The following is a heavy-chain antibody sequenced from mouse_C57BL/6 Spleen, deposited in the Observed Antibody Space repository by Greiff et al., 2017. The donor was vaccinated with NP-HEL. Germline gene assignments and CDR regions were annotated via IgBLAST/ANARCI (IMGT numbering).Heavy chain of an antibody. Sequence: VQLQQPGAELVRPGSSVKLSCKASGYTFTSYWMDWVKQRPGQGLEWIGNIYPSDSETHYNQKFKDKATLTVDKSSSTAYMQLSSLTSEDSAVYYCAREGYGTYYYAMDYWGQGTSVTVSS. D-gene: IGHD1-1*01. J-gene: IGHJ4*01. CDR3: AREGYGTYYYAMDY. CDR2: IYPSDSET. V-gene: IGHV1-61*01. CDR1: GYTFTSYW.